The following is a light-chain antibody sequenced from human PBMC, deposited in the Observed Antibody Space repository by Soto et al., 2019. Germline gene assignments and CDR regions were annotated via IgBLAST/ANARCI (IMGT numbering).Light chain of an antibody. J-gene: IGLJ1*01. V-gene: IGLV2-8*01. CDR2: EVY. CDR3: SSYVGTNSYV. CDR1: SSDVGGYNY. Sequence: QSALTQPPSASGSPGQSVTISCPGTSSDVGGYNYVSWYQQYPGKAPKLIIYEVYKRPSGVPDRFSGSKSGNTAALTVSGLQAEDEADYYCSSYVGTNSYVFGTGTKLTVL.